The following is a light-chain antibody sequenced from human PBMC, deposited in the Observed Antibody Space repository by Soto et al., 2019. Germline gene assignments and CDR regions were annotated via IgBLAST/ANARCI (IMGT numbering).Light chain of an antibody. CDR1: QSVSNNY. V-gene: IGKV3-20*01. CDR3: QQYGSSGT. Sequence: EIVLTQSPGTLSLSPGERATLSCRASQSVSNNYLAWYQQKPGQAPRLLIYGASNRATSIPDRFSGSGSGTDSTLTISRLEPEDFAVYYCQQYGSSGTFGQGTKVDIK. CDR2: GAS. J-gene: IGKJ1*01.